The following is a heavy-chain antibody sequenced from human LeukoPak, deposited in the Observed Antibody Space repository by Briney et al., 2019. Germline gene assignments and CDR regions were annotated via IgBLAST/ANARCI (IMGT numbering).Heavy chain of an antibody. J-gene: IGHJ4*02. V-gene: IGHV1-18*01. Sequence: ASVKVSCKASGDTFISYAISWVRQAPGQGLEWMGWISAYNGDTNYAQKLQGRVTMTTDTSTSTAYMELRSLRSDDTAVYYCARAGYCSGASCLHYFDYWGQGTLVTVSS. CDR1: GDTFISYA. CDR3: ARAGYCSGASCLHYFDY. D-gene: IGHD2-2*03. CDR2: ISAYNGDT.